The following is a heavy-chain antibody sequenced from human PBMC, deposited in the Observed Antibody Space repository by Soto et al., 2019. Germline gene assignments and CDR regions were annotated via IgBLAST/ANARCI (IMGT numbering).Heavy chain of an antibody. CDR2: IYYSGST. Sequence: TLSLTCTVSGGSISSGGYYWSWIRQHPGKGLEWIGYIYYSGSTYYNPSLKSRVTISVDTSKNQFSLKLSSVTAADTAVYYCARATGSMVRGVIRYNWFDPWGQGTLVTSPQ. V-gene: IGHV4-31*03. D-gene: IGHD3-10*01. CDR1: GGSISSGGYY. J-gene: IGHJ5*02. CDR3: ARATGSMVRGVIRYNWFDP.